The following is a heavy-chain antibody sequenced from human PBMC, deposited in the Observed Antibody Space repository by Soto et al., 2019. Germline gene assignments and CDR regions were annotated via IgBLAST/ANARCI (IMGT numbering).Heavy chain of an antibody. D-gene: IGHD2-15*01. J-gene: IGHJ6*02. CDR1: GGSINSGGSY. CDR2: IYYSGDT. Sequence: QVQLQESGPGLVKPSQTLSLTCTVSGGSINSGGSYWSWIRQHPGKGLEWIGKIYYSGDTSYNPSLKSRATMSIDTSKNQFSLKMTSVTAADTAVYYCARDGDCSGGSCYLGYGLDVWGRGTTVTVSS. CDR3: ARDGDCSGGSCYLGYGLDV. V-gene: IGHV4-31*03.